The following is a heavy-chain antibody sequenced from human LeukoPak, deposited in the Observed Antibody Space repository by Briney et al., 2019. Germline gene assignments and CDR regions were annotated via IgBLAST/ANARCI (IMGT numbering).Heavy chain of an antibody. CDR3: ARDRGYSFAFDI. CDR1: GFTFSSYS. D-gene: IGHD5-18*01. V-gene: IGHV3-48*01. Sequence: GGSLRLSCAASGFTFSSYSMNWVRQAPGKGLEWVSYISSSSSTIYYADSVKGRFTISRDNTKNSLYLQMNSLRAEDTAVYYCARDRGYSFAFDIWGQGTMVTVSS. CDR2: ISSSSSTI. J-gene: IGHJ3*02.